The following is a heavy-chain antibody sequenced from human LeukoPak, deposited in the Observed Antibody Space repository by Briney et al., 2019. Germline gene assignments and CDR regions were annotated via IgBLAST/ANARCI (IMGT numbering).Heavy chain of an antibody. V-gene: IGHV4-61*02. CDR3: ARDYDSSGYWPYAFDI. CDR2: IYTSGST. D-gene: IGHD3-22*01. Sequence: PSQTLSLTCTVSGGSISSGSYYWSWIRQPAGKGLEWIRRIYTSGSTNYNPSLKSRVTISVDTSKNQFSLKLSSVTAADTAVYYCARDYDSSGYWPYAFDIWGQGTMVTVSS. J-gene: IGHJ3*02. CDR1: GGSISSGSYY.